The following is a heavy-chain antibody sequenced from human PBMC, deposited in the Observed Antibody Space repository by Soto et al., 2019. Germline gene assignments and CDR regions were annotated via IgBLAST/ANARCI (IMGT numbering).Heavy chain of an antibody. Sequence: PSETLSLTCAVYGGSFSGYYWSWIRQPPGKGLEWIGEINHSGSTNYNPSLKSRVTISVDTSKNQFSLKLSSVTAADTAVYYCATLWGGYYSLQSYYYYGMDVWGQGTTVTVSS. V-gene: IGHV4-34*01. CDR2: INHSGST. J-gene: IGHJ6*02. CDR1: GGSFSGYY. CDR3: ATLWGGYYSLQSYYYYGMDV. D-gene: IGHD3-3*01.